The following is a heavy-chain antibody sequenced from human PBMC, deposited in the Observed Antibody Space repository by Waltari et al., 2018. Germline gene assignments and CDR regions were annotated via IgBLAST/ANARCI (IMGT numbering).Heavy chain of an antibody. CDR3: ARSRILTGYFPNEEFDN. Sequence: QVQLVQSGAEVKKPGASVRLSCKASGYTFTSYYINWVRKAPGQGPEWMGVINPGGGSTIYAQKFQGRVTRSRDTSTSTVYMELSSLRSEDKAVYYCARSRILTGYFPNEEFDNWGQGTLVTVSS. V-gene: IGHV1-46*01. J-gene: IGHJ4*02. D-gene: IGHD3-9*01. CDR1: GYTFTSYY. CDR2: INPGGGST.